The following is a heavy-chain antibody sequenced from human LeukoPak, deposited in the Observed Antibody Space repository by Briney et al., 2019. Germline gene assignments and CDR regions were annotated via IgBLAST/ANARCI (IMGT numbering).Heavy chain of an antibody. CDR1: GFSISSGYY. J-gene: IGHJ4*02. D-gene: IGHD3-9*01. CDR3: ARDIPTGYHDY. V-gene: IGHV4-38-2*02. Sequence: KASETLSLTCTVSGFSISSGYYWGWIRQSPGKGLEWIGSIDHSGNTYYNPSLKRRVTISVDTSKNQFSLKLTSVTAADTAMYYCARDIPTGYHDYWGQGTLVTVSS. CDR2: IDHSGNT.